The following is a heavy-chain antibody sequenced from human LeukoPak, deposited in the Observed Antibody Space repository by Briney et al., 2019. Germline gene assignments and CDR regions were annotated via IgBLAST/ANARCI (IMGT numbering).Heavy chain of an antibody. D-gene: IGHD3-22*01. CDR2: IITIFGTA. V-gene: IGHV1-69*13. CDR1: GGTFSSYA. CDR3: ARGDYDSSGYFLPNDY. Sequence: GASVKVSCKASGGTFSSYAISWVRQAPGQGLEWMGGIITIFGTANYAQKFQGRVTITADESTSTAYMELSSLRSEDTAVYYCARGDYDSSGYFLPNDYWGQGTLVTVSS. J-gene: IGHJ4*02.